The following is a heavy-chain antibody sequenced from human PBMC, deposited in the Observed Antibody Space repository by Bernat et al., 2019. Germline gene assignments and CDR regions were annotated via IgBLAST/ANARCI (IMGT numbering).Heavy chain of an antibody. J-gene: IGHJ4*02. CDR2: ISYDGSNK. CDR1: GFTFSSYG. CDR3: AKDVGYGSGEIGY. V-gene: IGHV3-30*18. D-gene: IGHD3-10*01. Sequence: QVQLVESGGGVVQPGRSLRLSCAASGFTFSSYGMHWVRQAPGKGLEWVAVISYDGSNKYYADSVKGRFTISRDNSKNTLYLQMNSLRAEDTAVYYCAKDVGYGSGEIGYWGQGTLVTVSS.